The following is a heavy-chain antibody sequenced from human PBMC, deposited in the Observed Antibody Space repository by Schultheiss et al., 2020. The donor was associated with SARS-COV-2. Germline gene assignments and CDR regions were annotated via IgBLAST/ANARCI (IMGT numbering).Heavy chain of an antibody. V-gene: IGHV3-21*01. Sequence: GGSLRLSCAASGFTFSSYSMNWVRQAPGKGLEWVSSISSSSSYIYYADSVKGRFTISRDNAKNTLYLQMNSLRAEDTAVYYCARGGGYYGYCPYWGQGTLVTVSS. CDR1: GFTFSSYS. CDR2: ISSSSSYI. D-gene: IGHD3-10*01. J-gene: IGHJ4*02. CDR3: ARGGGYYGYCPY.